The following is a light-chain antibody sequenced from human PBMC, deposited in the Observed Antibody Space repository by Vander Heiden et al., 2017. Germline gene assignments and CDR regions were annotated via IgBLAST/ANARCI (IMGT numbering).Light chain of an antibody. J-gene: IGLJ2*01. V-gene: IGLV3-1*01. CDR3: QAWDSSTVV. CDR1: KLGDKY. CDR2: QDS. Sequence: SYEPTQPPSVSVSPGQTASITCSGAKLGDKYACWYQQKPGQSPVLVIYQDSKRPSGIPERFSGSNSGNTATLTISGTQAMDEADYYCQAWDSSTVVFGGGTKLTVL.